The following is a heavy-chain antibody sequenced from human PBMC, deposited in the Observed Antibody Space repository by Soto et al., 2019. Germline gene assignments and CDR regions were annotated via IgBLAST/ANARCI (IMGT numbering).Heavy chain of an antibody. J-gene: IGHJ3*02. D-gene: IGHD6-19*01. Sequence: EVQLLESGGGLVQPGGSLRLSCAASGFTFSSYAMSWVRQAPGKGLEWVSAISGSGGSTYYADSVKGRFTISRDNSKNTLYLQLNSLIAEDTAVYYCAKDPFGVIAVAGISIWGQGTMVTVSS. CDR1: GFTFSSYA. CDR3: AKDPFGVIAVAGISI. CDR2: ISGSGGST. V-gene: IGHV3-23*01.